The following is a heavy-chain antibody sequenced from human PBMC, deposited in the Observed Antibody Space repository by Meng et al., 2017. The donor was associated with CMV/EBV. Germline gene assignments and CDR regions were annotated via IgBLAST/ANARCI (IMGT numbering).Heavy chain of an antibody. V-gene: IGHV3-21*01. Sequence: ESLKISCAASGFTFSSYAMSRVRQAPGKGLEWVSSISSGGSYIYYADSVKGRFTISRDNAKNSLYLQMNSQRAEDTAVYYCARALSQRITIFERISSHYYYSKDVWGQGTTVTVSS. CDR1: GFTFSSYA. D-gene: IGHD3-3*01. CDR2: ISSGGSYI. CDR3: ARALSQRITIFERISSHYYYSKDV. J-gene: IGHJ6*02.